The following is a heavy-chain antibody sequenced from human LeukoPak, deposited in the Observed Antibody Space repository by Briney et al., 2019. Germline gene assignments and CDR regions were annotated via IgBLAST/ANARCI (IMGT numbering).Heavy chain of an antibody. V-gene: IGHV3-74*01. CDR2: INTDESTT. Sequence: TGGSLRLSCAASGFTFSTYWMHWVRQAPGKGLVWVSRINTDESTTSYADSVKGRFTISRDNAKNTLYLQMNSLRAEDTAVYYCARPKNYYDGSGTSGYWGQGTLVTVSS. CDR1: GFTFSTYW. D-gene: IGHD3-22*01. CDR3: ARPKNYYDGSGTSGY. J-gene: IGHJ4*02.